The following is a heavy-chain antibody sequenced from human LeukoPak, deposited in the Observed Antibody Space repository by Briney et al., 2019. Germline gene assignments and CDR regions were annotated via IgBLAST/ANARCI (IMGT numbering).Heavy chain of an antibody. CDR1: GFTFSSYW. CDR2: INSDGSST. Sequence: GGSLRLSCAASGFTFSSYWMHWVRQAPGKGLVWVSRINSDGSSTSYADSVKGRFTISRDNAKNIVTLQMNSLRAEDTAVYYCAAAAAGIFDYWGQGTLVTVSS. CDR3: AAAAAGIFDY. D-gene: IGHD6-13*01. V-gene: IGHV3-74*01. J-gene: IGHJ4*02.